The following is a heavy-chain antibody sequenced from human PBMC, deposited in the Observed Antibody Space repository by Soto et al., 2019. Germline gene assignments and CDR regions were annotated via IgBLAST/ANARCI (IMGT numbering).Heavy chain of an antibody. CDR1: GFTFSSYG. V-gene: IGHV3-30*18. Sequence: QVQLVESGGGVVQPGRSLRLSCAASGFTFSSYGMHWVRQAPGKGLEWVAVISYDGSNKYYADSVKGRFTISRDNSKNPLYLQMNSLRAEDTAVYYCAKDYIPHAIEYSSSVDYWGQGTLVTVSS. CDR3: AKDYIPHAIEYSSSVDY. D-gene: IGHD6-6*01. J-gene: IGHJ4*02. CDR2: ISYDGSNK.